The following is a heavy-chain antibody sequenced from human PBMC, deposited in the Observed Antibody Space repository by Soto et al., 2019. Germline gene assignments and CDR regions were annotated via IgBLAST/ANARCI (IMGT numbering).Heavy chain of an antibody. CDR2: ISSSSSYI. CDR3: AKPPGLLFDY. Sequence: GXSLELACAASGFTFSSYSMNWVVQAPGKGLEWVSSISSSSSYIYYADSVKGRFTISRDNSKNTLYLQMNSLRAEDTAVYYCAKPPGLLFDYWGQGTLVTVSS. D-gene: IGHD3-22*01. J-gene: IGHJ4*02. V-gene: IGHV3-21*04. CDR1: GFTFSSYS.